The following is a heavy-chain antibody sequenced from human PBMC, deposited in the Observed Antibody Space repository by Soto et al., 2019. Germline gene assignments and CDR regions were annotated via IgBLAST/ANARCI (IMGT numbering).Heavy chain of an antibody. CDR3: ARDGGYYYDSSGYYSELPPFLVY. CDR1: GYTFTSYA. J-gene: IGHJ4*02. V-gene: IGHV1-3*01. CDR2: INAGNGNT. Sequence: QVQLVQSGAEVKKPGASVKVSCKASGYTFTSYAMHWVRQAPGQRLEWMGWINAGNGNTKYSQKFQGRVTITMDTSASTAYMELSSLRSEDTAVYYCARDGGYYYDSSGYYSELPPFLVYWGQGTLVTVSS. D-gene: IGHD3-22*01.